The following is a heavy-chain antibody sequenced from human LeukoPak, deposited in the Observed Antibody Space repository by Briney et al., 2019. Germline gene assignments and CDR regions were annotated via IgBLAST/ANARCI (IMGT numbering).Heavy chain of an antibody. CDR2: IYYRGNT. J-gene: IGHJ4*02. D-gene: IGHD1-1*01. Sequence: SGTLSLTCTVSGGSISSSPYYWAWLRQPPGRGLEWIGSIYYRGNTYHNPSLKSRVTISVDTSKNHFSLSVISVTAADTAVYFCARPTTGPATQGYDSWGQGILVTVAS. V-gene: IGHV4-39*02. CDR1: GGSISSSPYY. CDR3: ARPTTGPATQGYDS.